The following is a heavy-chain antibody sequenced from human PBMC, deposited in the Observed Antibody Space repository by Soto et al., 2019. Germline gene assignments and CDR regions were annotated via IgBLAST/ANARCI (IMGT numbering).Heavy chain of an antibody. CDR3: ARGGSGSYYNPRWFDP. CDR2: IYHSGST. Sequence: PSETLSLTCAVSGGSISSGGYSWSWIRQPPGKGLEWIGYIYHSGSTYYNPSLKSRVTISVDRSKNQFSLKLSSVTAADTAVYYCARGGSGSYYNPRWFDPWGQGTLVTVSS. D-gene: IGHD3-10*01. V-gene: IGHV4-30-2*01. CDR1: GGSISSGGYS. J-gene: IGHJ5*02.